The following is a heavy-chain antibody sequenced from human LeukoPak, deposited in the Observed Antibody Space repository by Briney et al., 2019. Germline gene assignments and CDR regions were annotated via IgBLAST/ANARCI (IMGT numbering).Heavy chain of an antibody. CDR1: GFTFSSYG. V-gene: IGHV3-23*01. D-gene: IGHD4-11*01. Sequence: PGGSLRLSCAASGFTFSSYGMSWVRQAPGKGLEWVSGISYDGQSINYADSVKGRFTISRDNSKNTLYLQVNSLRAEDTAVYYCARYGFNYGSRDNDGFDIWGQGTMVTVSS. J-gene: IGHJ3*02. CDR2: ISYDGQSI. CDR3: ARYGFNYGSRDNDGFDI.